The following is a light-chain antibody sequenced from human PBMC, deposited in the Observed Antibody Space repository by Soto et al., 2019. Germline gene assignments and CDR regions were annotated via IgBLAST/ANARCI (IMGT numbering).Light chain of an antibody. CDR2: GAS. Sequence: EIVLTQSPGTLSLSPGERATLSCRASQSVNSYYLAWYQQKPGQAPRLLIYGASSRATGIPDRFSGSGSGTDVTLTISRLEPEDFALYYCQQYGSSSWTFGQGTKVEIK. CDR3: QQYGSSSWT. CDR1: QSVNSYY. J-gene: IGKJ1*01. V-gene: IGKV3-20*01.